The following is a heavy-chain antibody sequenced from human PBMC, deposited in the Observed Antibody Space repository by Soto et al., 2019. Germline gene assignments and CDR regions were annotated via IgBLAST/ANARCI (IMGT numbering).Heavy chain of an antibody. J-gene: IGHJ4*02. Sequence: SETLSLTCTVSGGSISTYYWSWIRQPPGKGLEWIGYVYYSGSTNYNPSLKSRVTISVDTSKNQFSLKLSSVTAADTALYYCARTYGRNFDYWGQGTLVTVSS. CDR1: GGSISTYY. CDR3: ARTYGRNFDY. D-gene: IGHD3-10*01. CDR2: VYYSGST. V-gene: IGHV4-59*01.